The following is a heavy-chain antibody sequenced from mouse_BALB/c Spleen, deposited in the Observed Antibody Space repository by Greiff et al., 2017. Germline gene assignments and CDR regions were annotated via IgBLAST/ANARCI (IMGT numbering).Heavy chain of an antibody. Sequence: QVQLQQPGAELVKPGASVKMSCKASGYTFTSYNMHWVKQTPGQGLEWIGAIYPGNGDTSYNQKFKGKATLTADKSSSTAYMQLSSLTSEDSAVYYCARRGYGKGYFDYWGQGTTLTVSS. J-gene: IGHJ2*01. CDR2: IYPGNGDT. CDR3: ARRGYGKGYFDY. V-gene: IGHV1-12*01. D-gene: IGHD2-10*02. CDR1: GYTFTSYN.